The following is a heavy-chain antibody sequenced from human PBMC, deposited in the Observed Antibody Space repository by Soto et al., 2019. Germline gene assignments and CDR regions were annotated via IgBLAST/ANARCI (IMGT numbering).Heavy chain of an antibody. CDR1: GGTFSSYA. D-gene: IGHD1-7*01. V-gene: IGHV1-69*01. J-gene: IGHJ6*02. Sequence: QVQLVQSGAEVKKPGSSVKVSCKVSGGTFSSYAISWVRQAPGQGREWMGGIIPIFGTANYAQKFQGRVTITADESTSTAYMELSSLRSEDSAVYYCAREYNWNSIYYGMDVWGQGTTVTVSS. CDR2: IIPIFGTA. CDR3: AREYNWNSIYYGMDV.